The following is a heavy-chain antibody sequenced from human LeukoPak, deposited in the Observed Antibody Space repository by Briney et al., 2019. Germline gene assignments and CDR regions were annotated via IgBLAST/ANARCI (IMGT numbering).Heavy chain of an antibody. Sequence: PGGSLRLSCAASGFTFSSYSMNWVRQAPGKGLEWVSSISSSSSYIYYADSVKGRFTISRDNAKNSLYLQMNSLRAEDTAVYYCASGPAFGVWGSFLHYWGQGTLVTVSP. D-gene: IGHD3-16*01. V-gene: IGHV3-21*01. CDR2: ISSSSSYI. J-gene: IGHJ4*02. CDR3: ASGPAFGVWGSFLHY. CDR1: GFTFSSYS.